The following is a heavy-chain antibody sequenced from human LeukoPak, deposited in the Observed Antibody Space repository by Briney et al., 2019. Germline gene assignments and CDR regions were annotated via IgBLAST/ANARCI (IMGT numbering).Heavy chain of an antibody. V-gene: IGHV3-20*04. J-gene: IGHJ6*03. CDR3: ARMVRGGNYYMDV. CDR2: INWNGGST. D-gene: IGHD3-10*01. CDR1: GFTFSSYS. Sequence: GGSLRLSCAASGFTFSSYSMSWVRQAPGKGLEWVSGINWNGGSTGYADSVKGRFTISRDNAKNSLYLQMNSLRAEDTALYYCARMVRGGNYYMDVWGKGTTVTVSS.